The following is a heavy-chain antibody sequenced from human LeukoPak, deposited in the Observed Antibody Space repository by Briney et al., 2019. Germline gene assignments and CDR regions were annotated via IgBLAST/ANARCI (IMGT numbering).Heavy chain of an antibody. CDR3: ARGRKAWIVGGSWFDP. CDR1: GYTFTSYD. J-gene: IGHJ5*02. CDR2: MNPNSGNT. V-gene: IGHV1-8*01. D-gene: IGHD3-22*01. Sequence: ASVKVSCKASGYTFTSYDINWVRQATGQGLGWMGWMNPNSGNTGYAQKFQGRVTMTRNTSISTAYMELSSLRSEDTAVYYCARGRKAWIVGGSWFDPWGQGTLVTVSS.